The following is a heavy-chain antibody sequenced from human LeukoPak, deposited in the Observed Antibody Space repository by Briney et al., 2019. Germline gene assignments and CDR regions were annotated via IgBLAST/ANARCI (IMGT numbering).Heavy chain of an antibody. Sequence: ASVKVSCKASGYTFTSYDINWVRQATGQGLEWMGWMNPNSGNTGYAQKFQGRVTITADKSTSTAYMELSSLRSENTAVYYCARDESIAVAGSFDYWGQGTLVTVSS. CDR3: ARDESIAVAGSFDY. J-gene: IGHJ4*02. V-gene: IGHV1-8*01. CDR1: GYTFTSYD. D-gene: IGHD6-19*01. CDR2: MNPNSGNT.